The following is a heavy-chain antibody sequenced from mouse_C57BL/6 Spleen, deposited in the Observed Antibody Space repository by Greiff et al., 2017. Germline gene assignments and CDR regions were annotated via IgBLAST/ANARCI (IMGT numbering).Heavy chain of an antibody. V-gene: IGHV1-15*01. Sequence: QVQLQQSGAELVRPGASVTLSCKASGYTFTDYEMHWVKQTPVHGLEWIGALDPETGGTAYKQKFKGKAILTADKSSSPAYMELRSLTSEDSAVYYCTRRRNYSNYLFADWGQGTLVTVSA. CDR2: LDPETGGT. D-gene: IGHD2-5*01. J-gene: IGHJ3*01. CDR1: GYTFTDYE. CDR3: TRRRNYSNYLFAD.